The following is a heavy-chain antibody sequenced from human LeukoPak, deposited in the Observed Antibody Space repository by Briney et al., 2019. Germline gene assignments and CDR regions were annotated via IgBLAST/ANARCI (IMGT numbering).Heavy chain of an antibody. J-gene: IGHJ4*02. V-gene: IGHV3-30*19. Sequence: LSGRSLRLSCAASGFTFSSYGMHWVRPAPGKGLEWVAVIPYDGSNKYYADSVKGRFTISRDNSKNTLCLQMNSLRAEDTAVYYCAREGYYDSFDYWGQGTLVTVSS. CDR3: AREGYYDSFDY. CDR2: IPYDGSNK. CDR1: GFTFSSYG. D-gene: IGHD3-22*01.